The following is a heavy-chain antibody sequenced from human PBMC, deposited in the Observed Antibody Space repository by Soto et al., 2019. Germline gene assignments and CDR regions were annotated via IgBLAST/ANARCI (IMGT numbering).Heavy chain of an antibody. V-gene: IGHV3-23*01. CDR1: GFTFNSYA. CDR2: TSGAGDST. CDR3: VKSDSAVAGCRRLQH. J-gene: IGHJ1*01. Sequence: PGGSLRLSCAASGFTFNSYAMMWVRQAPGKGLEWVSSTSGAGDSTSYADSVKGRFTISRDNSRTTLYLQMNSLRAEDTALYYCVKSDSAVAGCRRLQHWGQGTLVTVYS. D-gene: IGHD3-16*01.